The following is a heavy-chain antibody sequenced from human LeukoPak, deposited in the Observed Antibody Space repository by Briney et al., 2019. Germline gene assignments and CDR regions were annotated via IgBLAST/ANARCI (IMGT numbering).Heavy chain of an antibody. D-gene: IGHD2-2*02. CDR1: GGSISSSSYY. CDR3: ARHIVVVPAAISGFDP. CDR2: IYYSGST. V-gene: IGHV4-39*01. Sequence: PSETLSLTCTVSGGSISSSSYYWGWIRQPPGKGLEWIGSIYYSGSTYYNPSLKSRVTISVDTSKNQFSLKLSSVTAADTAVYXCARHIVVVPAAISGFDPWGQGTLVTVSS. J-gene: IGHJ5*02.